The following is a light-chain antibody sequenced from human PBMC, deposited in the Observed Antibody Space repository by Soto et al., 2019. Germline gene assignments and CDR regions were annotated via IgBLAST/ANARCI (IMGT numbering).Light chain of an antibody. V-gene: IGKV3-11*01. CDR2: DAS. J-gene: IGKJ1*01. CDR1: ESVNNY. CDR3: QQRTNWPPT. Sequence: ETVLTQSPATLSLSPGERATLSCRASESVNNYLAWYQQKPGQAPRLLIYDASSRDTGIPARFSGTGSGTDFPLTISSLEPEDFAVYYCQQRTNWPPTFGQGTKVEIK.